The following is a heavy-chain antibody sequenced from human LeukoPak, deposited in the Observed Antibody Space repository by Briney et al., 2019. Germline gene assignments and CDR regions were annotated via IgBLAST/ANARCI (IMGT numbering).Heavy chain of an antibody. Sequence: GGSLRLSCAASGFTVSSNYMSWVRQTPGKGLEWVSVIYSGGSTYYADSVKGRFTISRDNSENTLYLQMNSLRVEDTAVYYCARAMTGYSYLIDYWGQGTLVTVSS. D-gene: IGHD5-18*01. CDR3: ARAMTGYSYLIDY. CDR2: IYSGGST. J-gene: IGHJ4*02. V-gene: IGHV3-66*01. CDR1: GFTVSSNY.